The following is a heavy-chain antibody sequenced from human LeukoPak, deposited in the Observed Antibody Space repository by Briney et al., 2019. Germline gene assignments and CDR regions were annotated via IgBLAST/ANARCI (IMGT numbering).Heavy chain of an antibody. D-gene: IGHD6-19*01. Sequence: SETLSLTCAVYGGSFSGYYWSWIPQPPGKGLEWIGEINHSGSTNYNPSLKSRVTISVDTSKNQFSLKLSSVTAADTAVYYCARVPRSVAGTEVFDYWRQGTLVTVSS. CDR3: ARVPRSVAGTEVFDY. V-gene: IGHV4-34*01. J-gene: IGHJ4*02. CDR2: INHSGST. CDR1: GGSFSGYY.